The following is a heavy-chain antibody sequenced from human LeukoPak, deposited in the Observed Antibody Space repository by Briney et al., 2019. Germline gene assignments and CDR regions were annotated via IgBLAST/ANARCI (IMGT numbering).Heavy chain of an antibody. CDR2: LTDGGTRA. D-gene: IGHD6-19*01. V-gene: IGHV3-23*01. CDR1: GFKFGNYG. CDR3: ARTGPGSGWYRYYFDT. J-gene: IGHJ4*02. Sequence: AGGSLRLSCSASGFKFGNYGMNWVRQAPGKGLEWVSSLTDGGTRAHYADSVQGRFSISGDTSKTTVYLQMNTLGAEDTALYYCARTGPGSGWYRYYFDTWGQGTLVTVSS.